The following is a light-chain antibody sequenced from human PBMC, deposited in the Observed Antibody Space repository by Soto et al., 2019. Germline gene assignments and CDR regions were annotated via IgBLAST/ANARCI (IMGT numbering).Light chain of an antibody. Sequence: EIVMTQSPATLSVSPGERATLSCRASQSVSVNLAWYQQKPGQAPRLLIYGASTRATGIPARFSGSGSGTEFTLTISSRQSDEFAVYYCQHYNSRPPWTFGQGTKVEI. CDR1: QSVSVN. J-gene: IGKJ1*01. CDR2: GAS. CDR3: QHYNSRPPWT. V-gene: IGKV3-15*01.